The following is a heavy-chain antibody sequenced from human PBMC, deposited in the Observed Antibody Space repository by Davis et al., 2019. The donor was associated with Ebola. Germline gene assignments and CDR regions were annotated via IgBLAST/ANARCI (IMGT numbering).Heavy chain of an antibody. V-gene: IGHV4-59*05. Sequence: MPSETLSLTCTVSGGSISSYYWSWIRQPPGKGLEWIGSIYYSGSTYYNPSLKSRVTISVDTSKNQFSLKLSSVTAADTAVYYCASQGGYYYDSSGYYYYYYGMDVWGQGTTVTVSS. J-gene: IGHJ6*02. CDR1: GGSISSYY. D-gene: IGHD3-22*01. CDR3: ASQGGYYYDSSGYYYYYYGMDV. CDR2: IYYSGST.